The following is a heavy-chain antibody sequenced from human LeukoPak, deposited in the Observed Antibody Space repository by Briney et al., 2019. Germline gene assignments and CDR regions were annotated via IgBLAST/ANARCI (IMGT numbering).Heavy chain of an antibody. V-gene: IGHV3-23*01. CDR3: AKGSGGGRPYYFDY. D-gene: IGHD2-15*01. Sequence: GGSLTLSCTPSKFTYSSYVMRWVRHAPGEGREWVSAIAGTGSDTYYADSVKGQFTISRDNSRNTLYLQMNSLRAEDTAVYYCAKGSGGGRPYYFDYWGQGTLVTVSS. J-gene: IGHJ4*02. CDR1: KFTYSSYV. CDR2: IAGTGSDT.